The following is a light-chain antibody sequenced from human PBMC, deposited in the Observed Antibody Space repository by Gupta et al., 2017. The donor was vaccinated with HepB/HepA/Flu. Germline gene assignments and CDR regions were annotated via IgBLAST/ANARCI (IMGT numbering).Light chain of an antibody. CDR3: SSYTSSGTPWV. V-gene: IGLV2-14*03. CDR1: SSDVGGYNY. Sequence: SITISCTGTSSDVGGYNYVSWYQQHPGKAPKLMIYDVSNRPSGVSNRFSGSKSGNTASLTISGLQAEDEADYYCSSYTSSGTPWVFGGGTKLTVL. CDR2: DVS. J-gene: IGLJ3*02.